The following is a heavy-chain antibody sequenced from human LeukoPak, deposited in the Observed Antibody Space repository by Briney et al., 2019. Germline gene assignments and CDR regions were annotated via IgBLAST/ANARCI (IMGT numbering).Heavy chain of an antibody. D-gene: IGHD1-26*01. V-gene: IGHV3-21*01. Sequence: PGGSLRLSCAASGFTFSSYSMNRVRQAPGKGLEWVSSISSSSSYIYYADSVKGRFTISRDNAKNSLYLQMNSLRAEDTAVYYCARDPPGSGKKVTGDYWGQGTLVTVSS. J-gene: IGHJ4*02. CDR2: ISSSSSYI. CDR1: GFTFSSYS. CDR3: ARDPPGSGKKVTGDY.